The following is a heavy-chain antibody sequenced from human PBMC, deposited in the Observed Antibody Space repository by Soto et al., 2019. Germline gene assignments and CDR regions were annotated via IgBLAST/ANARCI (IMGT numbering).Heavy chain of an antibody. D-gene: IGHD3-10*01. CDR2: IYYSGST. V-gene: IGHV4-30-4*01. Sequence: SETLSLTCTVSGGSISSGDYYWSWIRQPPGKGLEWIGYIYYSGSTYYNPSLKSRVTISVDTSKNQFSLKLSSVTAADTAVYYCARDLRFRGFYGTDVWGQGTTVTVSS. CDR3: ARDLRFRGFYGTDV. CDR1: GGSISSGDYY. J-gene: IGHJ6*02.